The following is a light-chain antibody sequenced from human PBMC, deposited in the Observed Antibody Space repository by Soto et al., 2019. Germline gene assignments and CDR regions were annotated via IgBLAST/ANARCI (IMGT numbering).Light chain of an antibody. Sequence: AIRMTQSQSSFSASTGDRVTITCRASQGISNYLAWYQQKPGKAPKLLIYAASTLQSGVPSRFSGSGSGTDFTLTISCLQSEDFATYFCQHYYDYPHTFGQGTKVEIK. CDR1: QGISNY. CDR3: QHYYDYPHT. CDR2: AAS. J-gene: IGKJ2*01. V-gene: IGKV1-8*01.